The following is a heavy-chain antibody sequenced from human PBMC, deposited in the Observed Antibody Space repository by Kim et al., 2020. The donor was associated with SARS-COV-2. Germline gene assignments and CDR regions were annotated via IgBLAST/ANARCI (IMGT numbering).Heavy chain of an antibody. J-gene: IGHJ4*02. CDR3: ARGPDYYDSSGYERGNLDY. Sequence: SRVTISVDTSKNQFSLKLSSVTAADTAVYYCARGPDYYDSSGYERGNLDYWGQGTLVTVSS. D-gene: IGHD3-22*01. V-gene: IGHV4-34*01.